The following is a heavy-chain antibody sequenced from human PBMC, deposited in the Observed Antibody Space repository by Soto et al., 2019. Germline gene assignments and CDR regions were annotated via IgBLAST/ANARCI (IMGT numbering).Heavy chain of an antibody. V-gene: IGHV3-48*02. CDR2: ISSSSSTI. CDR3: ARDPITIFGVLDV. Sequence: GEPLTLSCTASGFPFNSYNVSWVREAPGKGLEWVSYISSSSSTIYYADSVKGRFTISRDNAKNSLYLQMNSLRDEDTAVYYCARDPITIFGVLDVWGRGTTVTVSS. CDR1: GFPFNSYN. J-gene: IGHJ6*02. D-gene: IGHD3-3*01.